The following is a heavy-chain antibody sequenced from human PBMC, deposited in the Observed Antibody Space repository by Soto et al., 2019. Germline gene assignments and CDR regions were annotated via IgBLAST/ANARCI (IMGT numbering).Heavy chain of an antibody. CDR2: INPRSGNT. CDR1: GYTFSDYD. D-gene: IGHD1-1*01. J-gene: IGHJ3*02. V-gene: IGHV1-8*01. Sequence: GASVKVSCKASGYTFSDYDINWVRQASGQGLEWMGRINPRSGNTSYAQKFQGRVTMTRDTSTSTAYMELSSLRSEDTAVYYCARDGPGISPGAFDIWGQGTMVTVSS. CDR3: ARDGPGISPGAFDI.